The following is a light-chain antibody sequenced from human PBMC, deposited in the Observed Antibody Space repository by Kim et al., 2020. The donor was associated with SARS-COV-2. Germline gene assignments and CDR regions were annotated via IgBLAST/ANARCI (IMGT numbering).Light chain of an antibody. V-gene: IGLV2-14*01. CDR3: NSYTSSSTLL. Sequence: QSALTQPASVSGSPGQSITISCTGTNSDVDAYNYVSWYQQHPGKAPKLMIYDVSKRPSGVSNRFSGSKSGNPASLTISGLQAEDEADYYCNSYTSSSTLLFGGGTQLTVL. J-gene: IGLJ2*01. CDR1: NSDVDAYNY. CDR2: DVS.